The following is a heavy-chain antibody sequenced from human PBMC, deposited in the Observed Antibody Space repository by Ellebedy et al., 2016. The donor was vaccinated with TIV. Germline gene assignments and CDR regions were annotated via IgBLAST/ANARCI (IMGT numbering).Heavy chain of an antibody. J-gene: IGHJ4*02. CDR3: ATGSGL. D-gene: IGHD7-27*01. CDR2: INPENGDT. CDR1: GYSFTTFT. V-gene: IGHV1-3*01. Sequence: AASVKVSCKASGYSFTTFTIHWVRQAPGQRPEWMGWINPENGDTKHSQKFQARVTITRDTFASTAYMELSSLRSEDTAVYYCATGSGLWGQGTLVTVSS.